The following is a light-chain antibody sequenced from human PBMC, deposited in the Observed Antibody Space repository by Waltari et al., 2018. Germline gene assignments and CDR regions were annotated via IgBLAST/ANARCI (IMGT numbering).Light chain of an antibody. Sequence: EIVMTQSPATLSVSPGERATLSCRASQPISSNLAWYQHKPGQAPRLLISGASTRASGIPARFSGSGSETQFTLTISGRQSEDFAVYDGQQYNIRRTFGGGTKVDIK. J-gene: IGKJ4*01. CDR2: GAS. V-gene: IGKV3-15*01. CDR3: QQYNIRRT. CDR1: QPISSN.